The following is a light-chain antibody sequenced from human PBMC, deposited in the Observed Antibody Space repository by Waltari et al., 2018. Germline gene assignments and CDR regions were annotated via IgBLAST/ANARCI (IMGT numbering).Light chain of an antibody. V-gene: IGLV1-47*01. CDR2: TNS. Sequence: QSVLTQPPSASGPPGQRVTISCSGSSSNIGSNYVYWYQQLPGTAPKLLIYTNSERPSGVPDRFSGAKSGTSASLAISGLRSEDEGDYFCAAWDDRLTVVVFGGGTKLIVL. CDR3: AAWDDRLTVVV. J-gene: IGLJ2*01. CDR1: SSNIGSNY.